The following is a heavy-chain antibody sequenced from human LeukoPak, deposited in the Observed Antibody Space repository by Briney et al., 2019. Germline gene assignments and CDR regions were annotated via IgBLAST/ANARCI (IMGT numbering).Heavy chain of an antibody. J-gene: IGHJ4*02. CDR1: GGSIISSSYY. Sequence: SETLSLTCTVSGGSIISSSYYWGWIRQPPGKGLGWIGSIYYSGSTYSNPPLKSRVTISVDTSKNQFSLKLSSVTAADTAMYYCARGRSARGGFDYWGQGTLVTVSS. CDR3: ARGRSARGGFDY. CDR2: IYYSGST. V-gene: IGHV4-39*07.